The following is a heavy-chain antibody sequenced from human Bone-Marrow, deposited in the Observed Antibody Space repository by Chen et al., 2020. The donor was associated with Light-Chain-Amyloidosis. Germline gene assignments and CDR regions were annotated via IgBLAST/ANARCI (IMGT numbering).Heavy chain of an antibody. D-gene: IGHD3-10*01. Sequence: VESGGGVVQPGRSLRLSCAASGFTLSSNAMYWVRQAPGKGLEWLAFISYDGSRVSYAGSLKGRFTISRDQSKRKFYLKMNSLGPEDTALYYCARGRDGRGLDYWGQGTLVSVST. V-gene: IGHV3-30*03. CDR3: ARGRDGRGLDY. J-gene: IGHJ4*02. CDR1: GFTLSSNA. CDR2: ISYDGSRV.